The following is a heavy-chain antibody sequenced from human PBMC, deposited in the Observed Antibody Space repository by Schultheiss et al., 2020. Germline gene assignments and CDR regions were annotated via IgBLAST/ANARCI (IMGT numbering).Heavy chain of an antibody. V-gene: IGHV4-39*07. CDR3: ARAYSSGWYEGFDY. J-gene: IGHJ4*02. Sequence: SETLSLTCTVSGGSISSGGYYWSWIRQHPGKGLEWIGSIYYSGSTYYNPSLKSRVTISVDTSKNQFSLKLSSVTAADTAVYYCARAYSSGWYEGFDYWGQGTLVTVSS. CDR2: IYYSGST. CDR1: GGSISSGGYY. D-gene: IGHD6-19*01.